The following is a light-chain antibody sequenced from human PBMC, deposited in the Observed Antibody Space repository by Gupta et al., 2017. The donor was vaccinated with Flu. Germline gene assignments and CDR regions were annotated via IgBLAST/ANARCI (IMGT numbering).Light chain of an antibody. CDR2: QAS. J-gene: IGLJ3*02. CDR1: KLVDKY. CDR3: APLDSSSWL. Sequence: TCSGDKLVDKYASCNQQKPGKSPVLVINQASTRPSGIPKGFSGSNPAKTATLTIRGTQAMDEVIYYCAPLDSSSWLFGGGTKLTVL. V-gene: IGLV3-1*01.